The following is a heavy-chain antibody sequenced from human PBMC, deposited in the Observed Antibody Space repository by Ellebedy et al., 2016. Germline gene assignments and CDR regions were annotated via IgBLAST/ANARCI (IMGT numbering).Heavy chain of an antibody. D-gene: IGHD3-10*01. CDR1: GGSFSGYY. J-gene: IGHJ4*02. V-gene: IGHV4-34*01. Sequence: SETLSLTCAVYGGSFSGYYWSWIRQPPGKGLEWIGEINHSGSTNYNPSLKSRVTISVDTSKNQFSLKLSSVTAADTAVYYCASSDYYGSGSKGGADYWGQGTLVTVSS. CDR3: ASSDYYGSGSKGGADY. CDR2: INHSGST.